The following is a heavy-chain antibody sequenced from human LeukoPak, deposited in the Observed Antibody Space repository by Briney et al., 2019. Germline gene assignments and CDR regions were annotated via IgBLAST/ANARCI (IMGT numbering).Heavy chain of an antibody. Sequence: GRSLRLSCAASGFTFDDYAMHWVRHAPGKGLEWVSGISWNSGSIGYADSVKGRFTISRDNAKNSLYLQMSSLRAEDTALYYCAKDMRYSGSYYGFDYWGQGTLVTVSS. CDR1: GFTFDDYA. D-gene: IGHD1-26*01. J-gene: IGHJ4*02. CDR2: ISWNSGSI. V-gene: IGHV3-9*01. CDR3: AKDMRYSGSYYGFDY.